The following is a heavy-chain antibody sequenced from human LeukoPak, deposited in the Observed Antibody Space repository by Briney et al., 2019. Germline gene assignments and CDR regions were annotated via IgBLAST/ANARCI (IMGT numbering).Heavy chain of an antibody. J-gene: IGHJ6*02. CDR1: GFTFSSYW. CDR3: ARRFIAAAAYYYYGMDV. CDR2: INWNGGST. D-gene: IGHD6-13*01. V-gene: IGHV3-20*04. Sequence: GGSLRLSCAASGFTFSSYWMHWVRQPPGKGLEWVSGINWNGGSTGYADSVKGRFTISRDNAKNSLYLQMNSLRAEDTALYYCARRFIAAAAYYYYGMDVWGQGTTVTVSS.